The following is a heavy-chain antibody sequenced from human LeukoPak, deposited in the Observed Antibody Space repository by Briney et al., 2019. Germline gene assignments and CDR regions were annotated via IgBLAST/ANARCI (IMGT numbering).Heavy chain of an antibody. D-gene: IGHD6-6*01. V-gene: IGHV3-23*01. CDR1: GFTFSSYA. Sequence: PGGSLRLSCAASGFTFSSYAMSWVRQAPGKGLEWVSTVSGDAGDTYYADSVKGRFSISRDNSKNTLYLQMNSLRAEDTALYYCAKGWEQLVASVFVLWGQGTLVTVSS. CDR3: AKGWEQLVASVFVL. J-gene: IGHJ4*02. CDR2: VSGDAGDT.